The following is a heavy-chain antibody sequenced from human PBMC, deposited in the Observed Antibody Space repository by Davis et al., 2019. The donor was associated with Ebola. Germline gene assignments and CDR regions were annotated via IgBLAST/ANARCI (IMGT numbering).Heavy chain of an antibody. D-gene: IGHD6-6*01. CDR1: GVTFSNYW. J-gene: IGHJ6*04. V-gene: IGHV3-74*01. CDR2: INNDGSIT. Sequence: PGGSLRLSCAASGVTFSNYWMHWVRQAPGKGLVWVSLINNDGSITTYADSVKGRFTISRDNAKNTLYLQMNTLRAEDTAVYYCARAKYYGMDVWGKGTTVTVSS. CDR3: ARAKYYGMDV.